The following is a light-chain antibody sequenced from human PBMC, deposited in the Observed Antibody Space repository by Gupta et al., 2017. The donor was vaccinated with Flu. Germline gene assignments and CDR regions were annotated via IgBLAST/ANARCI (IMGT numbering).Light chain of an antibody. CDR1: SSNIGSNV. J-gene: IGLJ2*01. Sequence: QSVLTQPPPASGTPGQRFTIFCSGRSSNIGSNVVNWYQQLPGRAPKLVIRSNHLWPSGVPDRFSGSKSGTTASLTISGLQAEDEAEYYCQKWDDSSNGVVFGGGTRLTVL. V-gene: IGLV1-44*01. CDR3: QKWDDSSNGVV. CDR2: SNH.